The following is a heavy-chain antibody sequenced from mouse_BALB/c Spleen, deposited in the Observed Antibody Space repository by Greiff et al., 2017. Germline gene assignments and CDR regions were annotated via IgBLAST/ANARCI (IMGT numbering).Heavy chain of an antibody. D-gene: IGHD1-2*01. CDR2: ISYSGST. CDR3: ASFITTALYYAMDY. V-gene: IGHV3-8*02. J-gene: IGHJ4*01. CDR1: GDSITSGY. Sequence: VQLKESGPSLVKPSQTLSLTCSATGDSITSGYWNWIRKFPGNKLEYMGYISYSGSTYYNPSLKSRISITRDTSKNQYYLQLNSVTTEDTATYYCASFITTALYYAMDYWGQGTSVTVSS.